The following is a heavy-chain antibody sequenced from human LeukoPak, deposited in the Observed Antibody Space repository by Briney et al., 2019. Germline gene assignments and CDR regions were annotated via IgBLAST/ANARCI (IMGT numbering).Heavy chain of an antibody. Sequence: AGGSLRLSCAASGFTFSSYAMHWVRQAPGKGLEWVAVISYDGSNKYYADSVKGRFTISRDNSKNTLYLQMNSLRAEDTAVYYCARVRSHPQPKRITIFGVVIRGGNFDYWGQGTLVTVSS. D-gene: IGHD3-3*01. CDR1: GFTFSSYA. J-gene: IGHJ4*02. CDR2: ISYDGSNK. CDR3: ARVRSHPQPKRITIFGVVIRGGNFDY. V-gene: IGHV3-30*01.